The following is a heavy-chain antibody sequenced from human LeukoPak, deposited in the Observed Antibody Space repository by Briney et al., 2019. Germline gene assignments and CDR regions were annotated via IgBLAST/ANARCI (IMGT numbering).Heavy chain of an antibody. D-gene: IGHD4-17*01. Sequence: GGSLRLSCTASKFTFSNYAMSWVRQAPGKGLEWVSVISGSGGSTYYADSVKGRFTISRDNAKNSLYLQMNSLRAEDTAVYYCARDPISRGYGDYPPPHDYWGQGTLVTVSS. J-gene: IGHJ4*02. V-gene: IGHV3-23*01. CDR3: ARDPISRGYGDYPPPHDY. CDR1: KFTFSNYA. CDR2: ISGSGGST.